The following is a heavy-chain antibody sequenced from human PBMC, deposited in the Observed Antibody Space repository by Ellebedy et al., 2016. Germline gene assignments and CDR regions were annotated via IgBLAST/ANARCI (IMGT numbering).Heavy chain of an antibody. CDR3: VRDGGGACQDY. CDR1: GDSISRRGFY. D-gene: IGHD3-16*01. V-gene: IGHV4-39*02. CDR2: IDYSGTA. Sequence: GSLRLSXTVSGDSISRRGFYWGWIRQPPGKGLEWIANIDYSGTAYYNPSLRSRVTIGGDTSKNQFSLQLSSVSAADTAVYYCVRDGGGACQDYWGQGTLVTVSS. J-gene: IGHJ4*02.